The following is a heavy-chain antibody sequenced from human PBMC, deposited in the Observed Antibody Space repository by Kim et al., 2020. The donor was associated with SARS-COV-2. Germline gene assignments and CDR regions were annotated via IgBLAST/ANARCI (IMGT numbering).Heavy chain of an antibody. Sequence: SETLSLTCAVYGGSFSGYYWSWIRQPPGKGLEWIGEINHSGSTNYNPSLKSRVTISVDTSKNQFSLKLSSVTAADTAVYYCARGRGYSYGSIAVGYWYFDLWGRGTLVTVSS. CDR3: ARGRGYSYGSIAVGYWYFDL. J-gene: IGHJ2*01. V-gene: IGHV4-34*01. D-gene: IGHD5-18*01. CDR1: GGSFSGYY. CDR2: INHSGST.